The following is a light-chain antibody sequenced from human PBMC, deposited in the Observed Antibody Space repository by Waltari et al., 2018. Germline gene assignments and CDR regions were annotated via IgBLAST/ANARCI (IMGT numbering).Light chain of an antibody. CDR2: TAS. V-gene: IGKV1-39*01. CDR3: QQSYSTLPFT. CDR1: QSISTY. Sequence: DIRMTQSPSSLSASVGDRVTITCRASQSISTYLNWYQQKPGKAPKLLIYTASTLQSGVPSRFSGSGSGTDFTLTISSLQPEDFATYYCQQSYSTLPFTFGPGTKVDIK. J-gene: IGKJ3*01.